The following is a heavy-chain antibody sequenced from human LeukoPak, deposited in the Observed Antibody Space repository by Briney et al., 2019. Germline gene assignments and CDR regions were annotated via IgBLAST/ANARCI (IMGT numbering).Heavy chain of an antibody. D-gene: IGHD3-16*02. CDR3: AKIGPGVLSYYFDY. Sequence: PGGSLRLSCAASGFTFSSYEMNWVRQAPGKGLEWVSYISSSGSTIYYADPVKGRFTISRDNAKNSLYLQMNSLRAEDTAVYYCAKIGPGVLSYYFDYWGQGTLVTVSS. V-gene: IGHV3-48*03. CDR1: GFTFSSYE. J-gene: IGHJ4*02. CDR2: ISSSGSTI.